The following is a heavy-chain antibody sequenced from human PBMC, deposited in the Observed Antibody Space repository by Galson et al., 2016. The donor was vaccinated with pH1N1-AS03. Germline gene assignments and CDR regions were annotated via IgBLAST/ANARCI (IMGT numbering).Heavy chain of an antibody. CDR3: ASAGYHTPGYHY. J-gene: IGHJ4*02. D-gene: IGHD3-16*02. CDR1: GGSMTSPDW. CDR2: VHYSGTT. V-gene: IGHV4-4*01. Sequence: ETLSLTCAVSGGSMTSPDWWTWVRQPPGKGLEWIGEVHYSGTTSYNPSLNSRVTMSIDKSNNQFSLNLGSVTAADTAVYFCASAGYHTPGYHYWGQGALVTVSP.